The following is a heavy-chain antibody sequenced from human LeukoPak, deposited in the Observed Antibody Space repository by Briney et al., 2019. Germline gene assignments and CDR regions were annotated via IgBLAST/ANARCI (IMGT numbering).Heavy chain of an antibody. V-gene: IGHV3-74*01. D-gene: IGHD3-3*01. Sequence: PGGSLRLSCAASGFSFRSCWMHWVRQARGKELVWVSRINGDGSTTNYADSVRGRFTISRDNAKNTLYLQMNSLRADDSAVYFCASLVGGYYPPVEAFDVWGQGTMVTVSS. J-gene: IGHJ3*01. CDR3: ASLVGGYYPPVEAFDV. CDR2: INGDGSTT. CDR1: GFSFRSCW.